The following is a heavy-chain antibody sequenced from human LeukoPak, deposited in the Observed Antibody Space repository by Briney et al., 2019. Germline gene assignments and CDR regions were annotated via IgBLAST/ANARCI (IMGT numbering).Heavy chain of an antibody. CDR3: ARGGPAVVILPAAVVPY. CDR1: GFTFSIYE. CDR2: ISSGGDTT. V-gene: IGHV3-48*03. J-gene: IGHJ4*02. D-gene: IGHD2-2*01. Sequence: GGSLRLSCAVSGFTFSIYEMNWVRQAPGKGLECISYISSGGDTTYYADSVKGRFTISRDNAENSLYLEMNTLRAEDTAVYYCARGGPAVVILPAAVVPYWGQGTLVTVSS.